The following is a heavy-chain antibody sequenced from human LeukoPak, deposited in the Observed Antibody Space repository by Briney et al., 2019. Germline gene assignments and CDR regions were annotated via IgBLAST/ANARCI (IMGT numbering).Heavy chain of an antibody. J-gene: IGHJ4*02. CDR1: GFTFSSYA. CDR2: ISYDGSNK. Sequence: GGSLRLSCAASGFTFSSYAMHWVRQAPGKGLEWVAIISYDGSNKYYADSVKGRFTISRDNSKNTLYLQMNSLRAEDTAVYYCAKTAGYSSGFSPASGYWGQGTLVTVSS. V-gene: IGHV3-30-3*02. D-gene: IGHD6-19*01. CDR3: AKTAGYSSGFSPASGY.